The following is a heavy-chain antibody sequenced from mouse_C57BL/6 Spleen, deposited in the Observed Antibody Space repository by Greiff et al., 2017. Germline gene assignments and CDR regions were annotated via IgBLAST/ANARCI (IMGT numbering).Heavy chain of an antibody. CDR2: IDPSDSET. V-gene: IGHV1-52*01. Sequence: QVQLKPPGAELVRPGSSVKLSCKASGYTFTSYWMHWVKQRPIQGLEWIGNIDPSDSETHYNQKFKDKATLTVDNSSSTAYMQLSSLTSEDSAVYYCARGGITTVVATDFDYWGQVTTLTVSS. CDR3: ARGGITTVVATDFDY. J-gene: IGHJ2*01. CDR1: GYTFTSYW. D-gene: IGHD1-1*01.